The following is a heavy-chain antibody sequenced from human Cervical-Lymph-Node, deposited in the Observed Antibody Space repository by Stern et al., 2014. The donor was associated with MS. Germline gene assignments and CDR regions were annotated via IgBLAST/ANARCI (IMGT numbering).Heavy chain of an antibody. Sequence: VQLVESGPGLVKPSETLSLTCTVSGGSISSYYWSWIRQPPGKGLEWIGYIYYSGSTNYNPSLKSRVTISVDTSKNQFSLKLSSVTAADTAVYYCARAPTYYYDSSGYYDPLRYFDLWGRGTLVTVSS. CDR2: IYYSGST. CDR3: ARAPTYYYDSSGYYDPLRYFDL. CDR1: GGSISSYY. J-gene: IGHJ2*01. V-gene: IGHV4-59*01. D-gene: IGHD3-22*01.